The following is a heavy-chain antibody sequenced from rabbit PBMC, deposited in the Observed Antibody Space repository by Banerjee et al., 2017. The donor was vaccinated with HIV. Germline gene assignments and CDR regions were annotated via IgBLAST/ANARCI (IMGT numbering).Heavy chain of an antibody. D-gene: IGHD4-2*01. J-gene: IGHJ4*01. V-gene: IGHV1S45*01. CDR2: INTSSGNT. CDR1: GFSFSNKYV. Sequence: QDHLEESGGYLVKPEGSLTLTCTASGFSFSNKYVMCWVRQAPGKGLEWIACINTSSGNTVYANWAKGRFTISKTSSTTVTLQMTSLTAADTATYFCARENAGVGVYSLWGPGTLVTVS. CDR3: ARENAGVGVYSL.